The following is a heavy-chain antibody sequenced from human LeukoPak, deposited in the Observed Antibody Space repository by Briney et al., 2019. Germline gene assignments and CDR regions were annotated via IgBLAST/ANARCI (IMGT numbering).Heavy chain of an antibody. Sequence: GGSLRLSCEASGFTFSSYSMNWVRQAPGKGLEWVSSISSSSSYIYYADSVKSRFTISRDNAKNSLYLQMNSLRAEDTAVYYCARDLGYCSGGSCYADAFDIWGQGTMVTVSS. CDR3: ARDLGYCSGGSCYADAFDI. V-gene: IGHV3-21*01. J-gene: IGHJ3*02. CDR1: GFTFSSYS. CDR2: ISSSSSYI. D-gene: IGHD2-15*01.